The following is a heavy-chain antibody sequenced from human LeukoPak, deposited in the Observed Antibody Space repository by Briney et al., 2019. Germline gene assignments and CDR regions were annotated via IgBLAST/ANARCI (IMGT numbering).Heavy chain of an antibody. Sequence: SETLSLTCTVSGGSISSYYWSWIRQPAGKGLEWIGRIYTSGSTHYNPSFKSRVTISLDKSKNQFSLKLSSVTAADTAVYFCAREQYNDSSGRILWGQGTLVTVSS. J-gene: IGHJ4*02. V-gene: IGHV4-4*07. D-gene: IGHD3-22*01. CDR3: AREQYNDSSGRIL. CDR2: IYTSGST. CDR1: GGSISSYY.